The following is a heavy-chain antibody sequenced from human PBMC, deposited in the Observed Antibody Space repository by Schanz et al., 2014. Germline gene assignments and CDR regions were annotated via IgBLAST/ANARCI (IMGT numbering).Heavy chain of an antibody. Sequence: EVQLVESGGGLVQPGGSLRLSCAASGFTVSSNYMSWVRQAPGKGLEWVSFIYGGSTYYTDSVKGRFTISRDNSKNTLYLQMNSLSAEDTAVYSSARTTSPFNFASWPYLDYWGQGTLVTVSS. CDR3: ARTTSPFNFASWPYLDY. CDR1: GFTVSSNY. J-gene: IGHJ4*02. D-gene: IGHD4-4*01. CDR2: IYGGST. V-gene: IGHV3-66*01.